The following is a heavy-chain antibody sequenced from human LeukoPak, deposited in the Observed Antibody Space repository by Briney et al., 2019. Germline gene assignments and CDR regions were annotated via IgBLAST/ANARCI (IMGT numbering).Heavy chain of an antibody. D-gene: IGHD2-2*01. Sequence: ASVRVSCKASGYTFTSYDINWVRQATGQGLEWMGWMNPNSGNTGYAQKFQGRVTITRNTSISTAYTELSSLRSEDTAVYYCARVVIRVVPAAHDAFDIWDQGTMVTVSS. V-gene: IGHV1-8*03. CDR2: MNPNSGNT. J-gene: IGHJ3*02. CDR3: ARVVIRVVPAAHDAFDI. CDR1: GYTFTSYD.